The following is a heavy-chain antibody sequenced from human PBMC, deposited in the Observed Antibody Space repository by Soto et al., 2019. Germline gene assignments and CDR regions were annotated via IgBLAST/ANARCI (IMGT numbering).Heavy chain of an antibody. CDR2: INAGNGNT. Sequence: RASVKVSCKASGYTFTSYAMHWVRQAPGQRLEWMGWINAGNGNTKYSQKFQGRVTITRDTSASTAYMELSSLRSEDTAVYYCARVRGVYASYYYYGMDVWGQGTTVTVSS. D-gene: IGHD2-8*01. J-gene: IGHJ6*02. CDR3: ARVRGVYASYYYYGMDV. CDR1: GYTFTSYA. V-gene: IGHV1-3*01.